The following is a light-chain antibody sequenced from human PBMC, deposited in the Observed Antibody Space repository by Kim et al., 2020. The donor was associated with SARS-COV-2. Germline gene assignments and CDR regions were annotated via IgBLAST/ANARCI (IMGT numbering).Light chain of an antibody. CDR3: ASYDVSVV. J-gene: IGLJ2*01. CDR2: SNN. V-gene: IGLV1-44*01. CDR1: TSRVRINT. Sequence: PLHRITISCSRSTSRVRINTQNHYQQLPYTPPNPHIYSNNRRPSSVPSRFSTSGSAPSASLPISRLQSEDHSYYYCASYDVSVVFGGGTQLTVL.